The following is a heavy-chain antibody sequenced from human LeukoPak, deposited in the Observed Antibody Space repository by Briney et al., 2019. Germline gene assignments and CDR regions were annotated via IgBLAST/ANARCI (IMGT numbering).Heavy chain of an antibody. D-gene: IGHD1-14*01. CDR2: ISAYNGNT. Sequence: ASVKVSCKASGYTFTSYGISWVRQAPGQGLEWMGWISAYNGNTNYAQKLLGRVTMTTDTSTSTAYMELRSLRSDDTAVYYCARLNRIRSWFDPWGQGTLVTVSS. V-gene: IGHV1-18*01. CDR1: GYTFTSYG. CDR3: ARLNRIRSWFDP. J-gene: IGHJ5*02.